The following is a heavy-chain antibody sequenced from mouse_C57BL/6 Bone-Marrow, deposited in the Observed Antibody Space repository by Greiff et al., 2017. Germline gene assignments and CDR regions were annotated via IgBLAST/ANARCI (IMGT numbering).Heavy chain of an antibody. CDR2: ISAGGSYT. V-gene: IGHV5-4*01. CDR1: GFTFSSYA. Sequence: EVQVLESGGGLVKPGGSLKLSCAASGFTFSSYAMSWVRQTPEQRLEWVATISAGGSYTYYPDNVKGRFTLARDNAKNNLYLEKSHLKSEDTAMYYGARDRGYDNYADAMDYWGQGTSVTVSS. D-gene: IGHD2-1*01. J-gene: IGHJ4*01. CDR3: ARDRGYDNYADAMDY.